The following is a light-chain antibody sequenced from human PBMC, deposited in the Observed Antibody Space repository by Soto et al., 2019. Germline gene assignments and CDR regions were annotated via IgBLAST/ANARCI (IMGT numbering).Light chain of an antibody. CDR1: SSDIGAYNF. CDR3: TSWTTSTTMI. CDR2: DVN. V-gene: IGLV2-14*03. J-gene: IGLJ2*01. Sequence: QSALTQPASMSGSPGQSITISFTGTSSDIGAYNFVSWYQQHPCKAPKLMLYDVNIRPSGVSNRFSGYKSGNTASLTISGLHAEYEADYYCTSWTTSTTMIFGGGTKLTVL.